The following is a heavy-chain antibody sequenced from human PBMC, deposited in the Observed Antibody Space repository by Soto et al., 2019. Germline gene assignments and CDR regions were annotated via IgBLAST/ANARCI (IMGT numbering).Heavy chain of an antibody. Sequence: SETLSLTCTVSGGSISSSSYYWGWIRQPPGKELEWIGSIYYSGSTYYNPSLKSRVTISVDTSKNQFSLKLSSVTAADTAVYYCARDRPLGGYYDILTGTRDGMDVWGQGTTVTVSS. V-gene: IGHV4-39*02. D-gene: IGHD3-9*01. CDR2: IYYSGST. CDR1: GGSISSSSYY. CDR3: ARDRPLGGYYDILTGTRDGMDV. J-gene: IGHJ6*02.